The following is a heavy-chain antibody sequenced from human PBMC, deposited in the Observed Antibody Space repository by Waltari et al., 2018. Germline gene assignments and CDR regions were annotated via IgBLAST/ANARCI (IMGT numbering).Heavy chain of an antibody. V-gene: IGHV3-74*01. D-gene: IGHD2-21*01. CDR1: GFPFSGFV. Sequence: EVQLVESGGGLVQPGGSLRLSCAAAGFPFSGFVMHWVRHGPGMGLMWVPRISTDGRGAAYADSVKGRFNVSRDNAKNTLYLEMNSLRAEDTAVYYCVRDSYVSAIYYGMDVWGQGTTVTVSS. CDR3: VRDSYVSAIYYGMDV. CDR2: ISTDGRGA. J-gene: IGHJ6*02.